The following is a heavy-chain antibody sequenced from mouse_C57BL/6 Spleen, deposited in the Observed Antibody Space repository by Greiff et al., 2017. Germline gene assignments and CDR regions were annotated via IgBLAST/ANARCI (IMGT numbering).Heavy chain of an antibody. J-gene: IGHJ4*01. V-gene: IGHV5-17*01. CDR1: GFTFSDYG. CDR2: ISSASSTI. CDR3: ARPWLPYYYAMDY. D-gene: IGHD2-2*01. Sequence: EVQVVESGGGLVKPGGSLKLSCAASGFTFSDYGMHWVRQAPEKGLEWVAYISSASSTIYYADTVKGRFTISRDNAKNTLFLQMTSLRSEDTAMYYCARPWLPYYYAMDYWGQGTSVTVSS.